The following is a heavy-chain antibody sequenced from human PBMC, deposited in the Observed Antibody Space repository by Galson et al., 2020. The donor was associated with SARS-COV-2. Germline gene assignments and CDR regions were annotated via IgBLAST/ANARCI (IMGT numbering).Heavy chain of an antibody. CDR1: GFNFNNYG. CDR3: AKSETLFWFGEAKFSLGY. D-gene: IGHD3-10*01. J-gene: IGHJ4*02. Sequence: GGSLRLSCVVSGFNFNNYGMHWVRQAPGKGLEWVAAISYAGSEAYYADSVKGRFTISRDNSKKTLYLQMNSLRPEDTAVYYGAKSETLFWFGEAKFSLGYWGQGSLVTVSS. V-gene: IGHV3-30*18. CDR2: ISYAGSEA.